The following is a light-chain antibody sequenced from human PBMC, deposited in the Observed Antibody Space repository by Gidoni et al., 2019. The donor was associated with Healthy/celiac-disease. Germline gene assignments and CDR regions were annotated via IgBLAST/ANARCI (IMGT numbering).Light chain of an antibody. CDR1: QDISKY. V-gene: IGKV1-33*01. Sequence: DIQMTQSPSSMSAAVGDRVTITCQASQDISKYLNWYQQKPGKAPKLLIYDASNLETGVPSRFSVSGSGTDFTFTISSLQPEDIATYYCQQYDNLPITFGQGTRLEIK. CDR3: QQYDNLPIT. CDR2: DAS. J-gene: IGKJ5*01.